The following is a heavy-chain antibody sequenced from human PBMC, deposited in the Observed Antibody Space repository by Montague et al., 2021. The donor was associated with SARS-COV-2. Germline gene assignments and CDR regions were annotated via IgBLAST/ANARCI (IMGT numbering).Heavy chain of an antibody. CDR2: IYYSGST. J-gene: IGHJ6*02. CDR1: GGSISSSSHY. CDR3: ARDPSRQLLLYPVGDYYYGMDV. D-gene: IGHD2-2*02. Sequence: SETLSLTCTVSGGSISSSSHYWGWIRQPPGKGLEWIGSIYYSGSTYYNPSHKSRVTISVDTSKNQFSLKLNSVTAADTAVYYCARDPSRQLLLYPVGDYYYGMDVWGQGTTVTVSS. V-gene: IGHV4-39*07.